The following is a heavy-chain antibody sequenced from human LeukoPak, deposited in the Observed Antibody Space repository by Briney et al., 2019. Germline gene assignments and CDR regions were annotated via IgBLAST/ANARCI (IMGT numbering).Heavy chain of an antibody. V-gene: IGHV3-21*01. Sequence: GGSLRLSCAASGFTFSSYSMNWVRQAPGKGLEWASSISSSSSYIYYADSVKGRFTISRDNAKNSLYLQMNSLRAEDTAVYYCARVLDYDFWSGYYTADYWGQGTLVTVSS. CDR3: ARVLDYDFWSGYYTADY. CDR2: ISSSSSYI. D-gene: IGHD3-3*01. CDR1: GFTFSSYS. J-gene: IGHJ4*02.